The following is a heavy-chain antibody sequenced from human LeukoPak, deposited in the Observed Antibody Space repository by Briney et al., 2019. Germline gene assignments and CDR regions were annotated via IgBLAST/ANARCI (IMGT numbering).Heavy chain of an antibody. Sequence: SETLSLTCTVSGGSISSYYWSWIRQPPGKGLEWIGYIYYSGSTNYNPSLKSRVTISVDTSKNQFSLKLSSVTAADTAVYYCARGAHFTIFGVVPDYWGQGTLVTVSS. J-gene: IGHJ4*02. V-gene: IGHV4-59*12. CDR3: ARGAHFTIFGVVPDY. CDR1: GGSISSYY. CDR2: IYYSGST. D-gene: IGHD3-3*01.